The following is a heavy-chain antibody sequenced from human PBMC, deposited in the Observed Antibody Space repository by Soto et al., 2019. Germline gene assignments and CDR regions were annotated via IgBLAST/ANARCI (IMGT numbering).Heavy chain of an antibody. V-gene: IGHV1-69*13. CDR1: GGTFSSYA. CDR2: IIPIFGTA. D-gene: IGHD2-21*02. Sequence: SVKVSCKASGGTFSSYAISWVRQAPGQGLEWMGGIIPIFGTANYAQKFQGRVTITADESASTAYMELSSLRSEDTAVYYCARASEGYCGGDCYHEYFQHWGQGTMVTVYS. J-gene: IGHJ1*01. CDR3: ARASEGYCGGDCYHEYFQH.